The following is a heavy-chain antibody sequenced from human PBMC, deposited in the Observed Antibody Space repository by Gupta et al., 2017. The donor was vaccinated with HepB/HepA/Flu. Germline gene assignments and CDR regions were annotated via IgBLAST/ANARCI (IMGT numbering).Heavy chain of an antibody. V-gene: IGHV3-30*18. CDR1: GFTFSSYG. J-gene: IGHJ4*02. CDR2: ISYDGSNK. CDR3: AKATYETFDY. D-gene: IGHD5-12*01. Sequence: GESGGGVVQPGRSLRLSCAASGFTFSSYGMHWVRQAPGKGLEWVAVISYDGSNKYYADSVKGRFTISRDNSKNTLYLQMNSLRAEDTAVYYCAKATYETFDYWGQGTLVTVSS.